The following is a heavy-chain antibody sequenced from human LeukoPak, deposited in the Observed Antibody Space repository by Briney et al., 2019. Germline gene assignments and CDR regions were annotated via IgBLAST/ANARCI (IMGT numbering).Heavy chain of an antibody. CDR3: ARDVVAAAGTWDY. J-gene: IGHJ4*02. CDR1: GDSISSFY. Sequence: SETLSLTCTVSGDSISSFYWSWIRQPAGKGLEWIGRIYSSGSTNYNPSLESRVTMSVDTSKNQLSLKLSSVTAADTAVYYCARDVVAAAGTWDYWGQGTLVTVSS. CDR2: IYSSGST. V-gene: IGHV4-4*07. D-gene: IGHD6-13*01.